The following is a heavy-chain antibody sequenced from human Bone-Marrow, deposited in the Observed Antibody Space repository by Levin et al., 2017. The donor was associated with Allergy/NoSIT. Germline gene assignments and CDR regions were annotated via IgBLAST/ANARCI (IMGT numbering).Heavy chain of an antibody. V-gene: IGHV1-8*01. J-gene: IGHJ5*02. CDR3: ARRGLRRKGENWFDP. CDR2: MSPNSGAT. Sequence: VASVKVSCKASGYTFTNFEIHWVRQATGQGLEWMGWMSPNSGATTYAQKFQGRVTMTRNTSIKTAYLELGGLTYEDTAVYFCARRGLRRKGENWFDPWGQGTLVTVAS. CDR1: GYTFTNFE. D-gene: IGHD1-26*01.